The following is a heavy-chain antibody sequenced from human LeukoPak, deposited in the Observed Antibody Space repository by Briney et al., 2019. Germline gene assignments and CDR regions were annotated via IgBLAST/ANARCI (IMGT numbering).Heavy chain of an antibody. CDR1: GGSISSYY. V-gene: IGHV4-59*08. D-gene: IGHD3-22*01. CDR3: ARIYRPEYYYDSSGYYDY. J-gene: IGHJ4*02. Sequence: SETLSLTCTVSGGSISSYYWSWIRQPPGKGLEWIGYIYYSGSTNYNPSLKSRVTISVGTSKNQFSLKLSSVTAADTAVYYCARIYRPEYYYDSSGYYDYWGQGTLVTVSS. CDR2: IYYSGST.